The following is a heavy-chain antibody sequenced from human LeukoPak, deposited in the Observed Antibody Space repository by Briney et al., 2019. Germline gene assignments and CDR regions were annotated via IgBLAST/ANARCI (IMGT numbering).Heavy chain of an antibody. CDR2: INPNSGGT. CDR3: ARVGAVAVLYYFDY. V-gene: IGHV1-2*06. Sequence: ASVKVSCKASGYTFTGYYMHWVRQAPGQGLEWIGRINPNSGGTNYAQKFQGRVTMTRDTSISTAYMELSRLRSDDTAVYYCARVGAVAVLYYFDYWGQGTLVTVSS. J-gene: IGHJ4*02. D-gene: IGHD6-19*01. CDR1: GYTFTGYY.